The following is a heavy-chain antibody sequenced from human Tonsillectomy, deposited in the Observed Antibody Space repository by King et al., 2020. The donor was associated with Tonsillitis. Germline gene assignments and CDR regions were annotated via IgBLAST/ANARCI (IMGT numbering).Heavy chain of an antibody. CDR1: GDFISSYY. J-gene: IGHJ4*02. CDR2: IFYTGST. Sequence: QLQESGPGLVKPSETLSLTCIVSGDFISSYYWSWIRQPPGKGLEWTGYIFYTGSTNYNPSLKSRVTISVDTSKNQFSLKLKSVTAADTAVYYCARDQGANYYFDYWGQGTLVTVSS. CDR3: ARDQGANYYFDY. V-gene: IGHV4-59*01. D-gene: IGHD4/OR15-4a*01.